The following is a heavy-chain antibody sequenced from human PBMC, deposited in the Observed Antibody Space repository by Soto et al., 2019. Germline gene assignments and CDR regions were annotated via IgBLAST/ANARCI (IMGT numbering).Heavy chain of an antibody. D-gene: IGHD3-16*01. CDR2: ISAYSGKT. CDR1: GYTFTTYG. Sequence: QVQLVQSGGEVKKPGASVKVSCKTSGYTFTTYGISWVRQAPGQGLEWVGWISAYSGKTHYAQKFQGKVTMTTDTCTNTAYLERRSLRSDDTAVYYCARDPYLGDHQYWGQGTLVTVSS. J-gene: IGHJ4*02. V-gene: IGHV1-18*01. CDR3: ARDPYLGDHQY.